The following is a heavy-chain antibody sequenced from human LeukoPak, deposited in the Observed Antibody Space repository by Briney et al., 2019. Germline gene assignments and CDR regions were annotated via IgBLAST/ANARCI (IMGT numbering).Heavy chain of an antibody. CDR1: GFTFSSYS. J-gene: IGHJ4*02. Sequence: GGSLRLSCAASGFTFSSYSMNWVRQAPGKGLGWVSFISSTTSYKYYADSVKGRFTISRDNAKNSLYLQMNSLRVEDMAVYYCVREEFGSGSYYGYFDDWGQGTLVIVSS. CDR3: VREEFGSGSYYGYFDD. V-gene: IGHV3-21*01. CDR2: ISSTTSYK. D-gene: IGHD3-10*01.